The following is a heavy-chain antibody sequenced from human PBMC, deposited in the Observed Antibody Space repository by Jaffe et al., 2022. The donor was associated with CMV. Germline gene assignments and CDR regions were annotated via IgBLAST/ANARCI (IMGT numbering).Heavy chain of an antibody. J-gene: IGHJ4*02. CDR3: AIEDIVVVPAATATNLDY. CDR2: INPNSGGT. V-gene: IGHV1-2*02. CDR1: GYTFTGYY. D-gene: IGHD2-2*01. Sequence: QVQLVQSGAEVKKPGASVKVSCKASGYTFTGYYMHWVRQAPGQGLEWMGWINPNSGGTNYAQKFQGRVTMTRDTSISTAYMELSRLRSDDTAVYYCAIEDIVVVPAATATNLDYWGQGTLVTVSS.